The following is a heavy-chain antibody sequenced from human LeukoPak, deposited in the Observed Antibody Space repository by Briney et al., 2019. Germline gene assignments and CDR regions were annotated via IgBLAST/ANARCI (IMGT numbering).Heavy chain of an antibody. Sequence: GGSLRLSCAASGFTFSSYSMNWVRQAPGKGLEWVSSISSSSSYIYYADSVKGRFTISRDNAKNSLYLQMNSLRAEDTAVYYCARDWGRKRSDYVYWGQGTLVTVSS. CDR2: ISSSSSYI. D-gene: IGHD3-16*01. J-gene: IGHJ4*02. V-gene: IGHV3-21*01. CDR3: ARDWGRKRSDYVY. CDR1: GFTFSSYS.